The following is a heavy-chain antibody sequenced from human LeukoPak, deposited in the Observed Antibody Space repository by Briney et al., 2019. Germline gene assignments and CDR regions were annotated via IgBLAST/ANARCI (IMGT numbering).Heavy chain of an antibody. CDR3: ARGVGTGNYYPY. CDR2: ISGSGGST. V-gene: IGHV3-23*01. CDR1: GFTFSSYA. Sequence: GGSLRLSCAASGFTFSSYAMSWVRQAPGKGLEWVSAISGSGGSTYYADSVKGRFTISRDNAKNSLYLQMNGLRAEDTAIYYCARGVGTGNYYPYWGQGTLVTVSS. D-gene: IGHD2-8*02. J-gene: IGHJ4*02.